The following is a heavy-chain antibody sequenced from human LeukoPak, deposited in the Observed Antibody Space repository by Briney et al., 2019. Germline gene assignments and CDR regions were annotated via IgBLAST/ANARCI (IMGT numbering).Heavy chain of an antibody. J-gene: IGHJ4*02. CDR1: GYTFTCYY. CDR2: INPSGGST. Sequence: ASVKVSCKASGYTFTCYYMHWVRQAPGQGLEWMGIINPSGGSTSYAQKFQGRVTMTRDMSTSTVYMELSSLRSEDTAVYYCARGGWGYCSSTSCYSDYWGQGTLVTVSS. V-gene: IGHV1-46*01. CDR3: ARGGWGYCSSTSCYSDY. D-gene: IGHD2-2*01.